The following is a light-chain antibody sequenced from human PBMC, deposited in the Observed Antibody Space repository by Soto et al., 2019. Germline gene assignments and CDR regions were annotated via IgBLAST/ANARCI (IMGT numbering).Light chain of an antibody. Sequence: ENVLSQSPGTLSLSPGERATLSYRASPSVSSSYLAWYQQKPGQAPRLLIYGASSRATGIPDRFSASGSGTDFPLTISRLEPEDFAVYCWQQYGRSRTFGQGTKVDIK. CDR3: QQYGRSRT. CDR2: GAS. CDR1: PSVSSSY. J-gene: IGKJ1*01. V-gene: IGKV3-20*01.